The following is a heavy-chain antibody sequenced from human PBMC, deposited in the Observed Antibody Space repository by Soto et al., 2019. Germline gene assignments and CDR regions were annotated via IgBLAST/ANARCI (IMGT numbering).Heavy chain of an antibody. V-gene: IGHV4-30-4*01. D-gene: IGHD2-2*01. CDR3: ARGHDLVPAAMAWFDP. Sequence: PSETLSLTCTVSGGSISSGDYYWSWIRHPPGKGLEWIGYIYYSGSTYYNPSLKSRVTISVDTSKNQFSLKLSSVTAADTAVYYCARGHDLVPAAMAWFDPWGQGTLVTVSS. J-gene: IGHJ5*02. CDR2: IYYSGST. CDR1: GGSISSGDYY.